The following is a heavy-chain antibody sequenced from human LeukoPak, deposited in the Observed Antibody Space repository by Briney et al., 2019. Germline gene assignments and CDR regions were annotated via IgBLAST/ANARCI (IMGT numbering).Heavy chain of an antibody. CDR2: IYSGGST. J-gene: IGHJ4*02. CDR1: GFTVNSYY. V-gene: IGHV3-66*02. CDR3: LVGLYSGTYHILDY. D-gene: IGHD1-26*01. Sequence: PGGSLRLSCAASGFTVNSYYMSWVRQAPGKGLEWVSVIYSGGSTYYTDSVKGRFTISRDNSENTLYLQMNSLRTEDTAVYYCLVGLYSGTYHILDYWGQGTLVTVSS.